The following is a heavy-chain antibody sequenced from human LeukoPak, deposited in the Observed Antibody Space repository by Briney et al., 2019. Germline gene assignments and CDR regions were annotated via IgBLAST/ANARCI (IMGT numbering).Heavy chain of an antibody. D-gene: IGHD3-16*01. J-gene: IGHJ6*03. CDR1: GFTFSSYA. CDR2: IIDSGEST. V-gene: IGHV3-23*01. Sequence: PGGSLRLSCAASGFTFSSYAMSWVRQAPGKGLEWVSGIIDSGESTYYANFAKGRFTISRDNSNNTLYLQMNSLRAEETAVYYCAKLGGQELHNYYVAVCGKGTTVAVSS. CDR3: AKLGGQELHNYYVAV.